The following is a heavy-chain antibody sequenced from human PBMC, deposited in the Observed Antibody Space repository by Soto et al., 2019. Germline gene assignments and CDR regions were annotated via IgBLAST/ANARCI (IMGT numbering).Heavy chain of an antibody. J-gene: IGHJ6*02. V-gene: IGHV3-30*03. CDR1: GFTFSNNG. CDR3: VRRIGDSPLGYYYYGMGV. D-gene: IGHD4-17*01. Sequence: GGSLRLSCAASGFTFSNNGMHWVRQAPGKGLEWVAFISNDESDTYYVDSVKGRFSISRDNSQNTLYLKMNSLGGEDTAVYYCVRRIGDSPLGYYYYGMGVWGQGTTVPVSS. CDR2: ISNDESDT.